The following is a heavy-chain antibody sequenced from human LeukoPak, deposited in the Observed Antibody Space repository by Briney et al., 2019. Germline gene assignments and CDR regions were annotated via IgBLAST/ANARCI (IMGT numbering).Heavy chain of an antibody. D-gene: IGHD3-22*01. Sequence: SETLSLTCTVSGGSISSYYWSWIRQPAGKGLEWIGRIYTSGSTNYNPSLKSRVTISVDTSKNQFSLKLSSVTAADTAVYYCAREGYDSSGYPGKIDYWGQGTLVTVSS. J-gene: IGHJ4*02. CDR1: GGSISSYY. CDR2: IYTSGST. V-gene: IGHV4-4*07. CDR3: AREGYDSSGYPGKIDY.